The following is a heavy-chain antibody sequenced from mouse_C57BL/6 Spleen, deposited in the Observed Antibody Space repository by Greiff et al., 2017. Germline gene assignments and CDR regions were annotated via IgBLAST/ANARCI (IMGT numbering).Heavy chain of an antibody. CDR2: IDPSDSYT. V-gene: IGHV1-59*01. J-gene: IGHJ4*01. CDR1: GYTFTSYW. CDR3: ARFYYKGFYAMDY. Sequence: QVQLQQPGAELVRPGTSVKLSCKASGYTFTSYWMHWVKQRPGQGLEWIGVIDPSDSYTNYNQKFNGKATLTVDTSSSTAYMPLSSLTSEDSAVYYCARFYYKGFYAMDYWGQGTSVTVSS. D-gene: IGHD2-1*01.